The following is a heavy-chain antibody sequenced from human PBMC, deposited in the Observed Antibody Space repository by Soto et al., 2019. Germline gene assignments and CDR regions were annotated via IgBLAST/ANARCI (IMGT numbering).Heavy chain of an antibody. Sequence: SQTLSLTCAISGDSVSSNSAACNWIRQSPSRGLEWLGRTYYRSKWYNDYAVSVKSRITINPDTSKNQFSLQLNSVTPEDTAVYYCARDKEDIVVVPAAMRPYYYYGMDVWGQGTTVTVSS. J-gene: IGHJ6*02. D-gene: IGHD2-2*01. CDR2: TYYRSKWYN. V-gene: IGHV6-1*01. CDR1: GDSVSSNSAA. CDR3: ARDKEDIVVVPAAMRPYYYYGMDV.